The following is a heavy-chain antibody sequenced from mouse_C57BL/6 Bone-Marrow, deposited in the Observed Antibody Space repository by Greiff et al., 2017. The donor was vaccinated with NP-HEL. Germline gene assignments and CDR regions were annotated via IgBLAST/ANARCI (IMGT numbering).Heavy chain of an antibody. CDR2: IYIGNGYT. D-gene: IGHD2-1*01. J-gene: IGHJ4*01. Sequence: EVKLMESGAELVRPGSSVKMSCKTSGYTFTSYGINWVKQRPGQGLEWIGYIYIGNGYTEYNEKFKGKATLTSDTSSSTAYMQLSSLTSEDSAIYFCANLLYYGILYAMDYWGQGTSVTVSS. CDR1: GYTFTSYG. V-gene: IGHV1-58*01. CDR3: ANLLYYGILYAMDY.